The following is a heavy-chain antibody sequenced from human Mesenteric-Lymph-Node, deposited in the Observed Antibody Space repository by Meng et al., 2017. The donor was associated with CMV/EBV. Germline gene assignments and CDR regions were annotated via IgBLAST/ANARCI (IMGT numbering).Heavy chain of an antibody. V-gene: IGHV1-8*02. D-gene: IGHD3-3*01. Sequence: ASVKVSCKASGYTFTSYGISWVRQAPGQGLEWMGWMNPNSGNTGYAQKFQGRVTMTRNTSISTAYMELSSLRSEDTAVYYCARGPYYDFWSGYYFEDYWGQGTLVTVSS. J-gene: IGHJ4*02. CDR1: GYTFTSYG. CDR2: MNPNSGNT. CDR3: ARGPYYDFWSGYYFEDY.